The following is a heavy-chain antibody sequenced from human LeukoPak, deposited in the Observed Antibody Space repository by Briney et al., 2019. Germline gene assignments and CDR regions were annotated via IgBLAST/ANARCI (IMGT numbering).Heavy chain of an antibody. D-gene: IGHD3-16*01. CDR2: IYYSVST. CDR1: VGSLSGYY. CDR3: SRVGDRDWFDP. Sequence: PSETLSLTCTVSVGSLSGYYWSWIPQPPGKGLEWIWYIYYSVSTNYNPSTTSRVTISVDTSKTQISLNLSCVTAAVTAVYYCSRVGDRDWFDPWGQGTLVTVSS. V-gene: IGHV4-59*01. J-gene: IGHJ5*02.